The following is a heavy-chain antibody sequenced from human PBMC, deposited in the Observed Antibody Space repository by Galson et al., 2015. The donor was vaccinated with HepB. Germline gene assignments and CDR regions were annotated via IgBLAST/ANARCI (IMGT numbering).Heavy chain of an antibody. J-gene: IGHJ4*02. CDR3: ARDPVVNGGRFDY. D-gene: IGHD2-15*01. CDR2: ISSSSSTI. Sequence: SLRLSCAASGFTFSSYSMNWVRQAPGKGLEWVSYISSSSSTIYYADSVKGRFTISRDNAKNSLYLQMNSLRAEDTAVYYCARDPVVNGGRFDYWGQGTLVTVSS. V-gene: IGHV3-48*04. CDR1: GFTFSSYS.